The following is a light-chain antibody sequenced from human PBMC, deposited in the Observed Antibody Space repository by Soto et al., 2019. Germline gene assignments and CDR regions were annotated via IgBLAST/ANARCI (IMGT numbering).Light chain of an antibody. CDR3: QQYHIYSWT. CDR1: QSMSDW. J-gene: IGKJ1*01. V-gene: IGKV1-5*03. Sequence: DIQITQTPSTLSASIGDTVTISCLASQSMSDWLAWYQQKPGKAPRLLIYRASTLQRGVPSRFRGSGSGTEFALTISDLQADDFATYFCQQYHIYSWTFGQGTKVDIK. CDR2: RAS.